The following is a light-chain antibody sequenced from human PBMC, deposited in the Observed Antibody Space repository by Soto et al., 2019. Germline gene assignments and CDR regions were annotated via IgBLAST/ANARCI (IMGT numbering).Light chain of an antibody. J-gene: IGLJ1*01. CDR1: SSDVDNGYNS. V-gene: IGLV2-14*01. Sequence: QSVLTQPASVSGSPGQSITISCTGSSSDVDNGYNSVSWYQQHPGKAPKLMIYEVRNRRSGVSKRFSGSTSGNMASLTISGLQAEDEADYYCSSYSTSATAYVFGTGTKLTVL. CDR3: SSYSTSATAYV. CDR2: EVR.